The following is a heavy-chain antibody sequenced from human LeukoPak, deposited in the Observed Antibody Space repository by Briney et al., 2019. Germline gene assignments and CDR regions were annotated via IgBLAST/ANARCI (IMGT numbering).Heavy chain of an antibody. J-gene: IGHJ4*02. D-gene: IGHD6-13*01. CDR3: ARAKSRSPLFDY. V-gene: IGHV6-1*01. CDR1: ADSASSSSAA. Sequence: PTLSLTSAISADSASSSSAAYNWMMQSPSRSLQWRGRTYYRSKWYNDYAVSVKGRIAINPDTYKNQFSLQLNAVTPEDTAVYYCARAKSRSPLFDYWGQGTLVSVSS. CDR2: TYYRSKWYN.